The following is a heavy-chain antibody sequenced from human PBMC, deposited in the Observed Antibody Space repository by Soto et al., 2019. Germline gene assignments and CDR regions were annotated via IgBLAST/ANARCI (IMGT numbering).Heavy chain of an antibody. V-gene: IGHV4-34*01. Sequence: QVQLQQWGAGLLKPSETLSLTCAVYGGSFSGYYWSWIRQPPGKGLEWIGEINHSGSTNYNPSLKSLVTISVDTSKNQFSLKLSSVTAADTAVYYCARGTGAGIVVVPAAQGFDYWGQGTLVTVSS. CDR2: INHSGST. CDR1: GGSFSGYY. J-gene: IGHJ4*02. CDR3: ARGTGAGIVVVPAAQGFDY. D-gene: IGHD2-2*01.